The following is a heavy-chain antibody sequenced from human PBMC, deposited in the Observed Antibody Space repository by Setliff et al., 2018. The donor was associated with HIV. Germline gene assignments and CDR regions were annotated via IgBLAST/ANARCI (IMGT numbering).Heavy chain of an antibody. CDR3: ARAPYYDYRGLAVYYFDY. CDR2: ISYSGDT. Sequence: SETLSLTCTVSGGSMSSSSYYWGWIRQPPGKGLEWIGSISYSGDTFYNTSLKTRITISVDTSKNPLSLKVSSLTAADTAVYYCARAPYYDYRGLAVYYFDYWGQGTLVTVSS. V-gene: IGHV4-39*07. J-gene: IGHJ4*02. D-gene: IGHD3-22*01. CDR1: GGSMSSSSYY.